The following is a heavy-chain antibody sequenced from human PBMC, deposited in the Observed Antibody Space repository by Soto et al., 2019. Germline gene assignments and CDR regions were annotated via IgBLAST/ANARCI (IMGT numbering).Heavy chain of an antibody. CDR1: GFTFDDYT. CDR2: ISWDGGST. Sequence: EVQLVKSGGVVVQPGGSLRLSCAASGFTFDDYTMHWVRQAPGKGLEWVTLISWDGGSTYYADSVKGLFTISRDNSKNSLYLQMNSLRTEDTALYYCAKGNPMVYDYGDYPFDYWGQGILVTVSS. V-gene: IGHV3-43*01. D-gene: IGHD4-17*01. J-gene: IGHJ4*02. CDR3: AKGNPMVYDYGDYPFDY.